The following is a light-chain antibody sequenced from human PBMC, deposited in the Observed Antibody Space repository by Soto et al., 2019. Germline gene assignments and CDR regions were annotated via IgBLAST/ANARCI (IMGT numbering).Light chain of an antibody. V-gene: IGKV3-11*01. CDR1: QYINTS. Sequence: EIVLTQSPATLSSFPGDRVTLSCRASQYINTSLAWYQHRPGQAPTLLIYQTSTSAAGIPARFSASGSGTDFTLTISDVQPEDFALYYCHQRQSWPRTFGQGTKVDI. CDR3: HQRQSWPRT. CDR2: QTS. J-gene: IGKJ1*01.